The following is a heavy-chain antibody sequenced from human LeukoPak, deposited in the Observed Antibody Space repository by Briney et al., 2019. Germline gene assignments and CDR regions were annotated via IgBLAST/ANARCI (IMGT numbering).Heavy chain of an antibody. CDR3: ARALTILSWFTPREGWFDP. V-gene: IGHV1-8*01. CDR2: MNPNSGNT. D-gene: IGHD6-13*01. CDR1: GYTFTSYD. J-gene: IGHJ5*02. Sequence: ASVKVSCKASGYTFTSYDINWVRQATGQGLEWMGWMNPNSGNTGYAQKFQGRVTMTGNTSISTAYMELSSLRSEDTAVYYCARALTILSWFTPREGWFDPWGQGTLVTVSS.